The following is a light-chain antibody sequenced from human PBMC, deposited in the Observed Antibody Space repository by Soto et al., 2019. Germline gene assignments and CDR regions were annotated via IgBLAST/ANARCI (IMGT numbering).Light chain of an antibody. CDR2: GAS. J-gene: IGKJ4*01. Sequence: EVVMTQSTATLSVSPGERATLSCRASQSVINNLAWYQQKPGQAPRLLIYGASTRATGIPARFSGRGSGTEFTPNISRTQSEDFAVYYCHQYNNWAPATFGGGTKVEIK. CDR1: QSVINN. CDR3: HQYNNWAPAT. V-gene: IGKV3-15*01.